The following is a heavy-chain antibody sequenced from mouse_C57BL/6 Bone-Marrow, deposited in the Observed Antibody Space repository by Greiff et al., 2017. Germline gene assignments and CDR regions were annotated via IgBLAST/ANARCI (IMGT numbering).Heavy chain of an antibody. D-gene: IGHD5-1*01. J-gene: IGHJ2*01. CDR1: GYTFTSYW. CDR2: IDPSDSYT. CDR3: ARSSTFFYYFDY. V-gene: IGHV1-59*01. Sequence: QVQLQQPGAELVRPGTSVKLSCKASGYTFTSYWMHWVKQRPGQGLEWIGVIDPSDSYTNYNQKFKGKATLTVEKSSNTVYLELSRLTSDDSAVYYCARSSTFFYYFDYWGQGTTLTVSS.